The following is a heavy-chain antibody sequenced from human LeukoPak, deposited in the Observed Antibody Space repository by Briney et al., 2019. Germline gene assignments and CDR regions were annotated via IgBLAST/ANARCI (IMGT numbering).Heavy chain of an antibody. J-gene: IGHJ4*02. D-gene: IGHD2-2*01. CDR2: INPHSGGA. V-gene: IGHV1-2*02. Sequence: ASVKVSCKASGYTFTGYYIHWVRQAPGEGLEWMGWINPHSGGANYAQKFQGGVTMTRDTSITTAYMQLSSLRADDTAVYYCARDVGEYCSSTNCYASHYWGQGTLVTVSS. CDR1: GYTFTGYY. CDR3: ARDVGEYCSSTNCYASHY.